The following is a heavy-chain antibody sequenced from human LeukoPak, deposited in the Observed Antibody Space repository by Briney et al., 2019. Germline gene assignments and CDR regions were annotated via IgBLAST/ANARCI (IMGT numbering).Heavy chain of an antibody. CDR3: ARDGATGTGDWFDP. V-gene: IGHV4-31*03. D-gene: IGHD1-1*01. Sequence: SETLSLTCTVSGGSISSGGYYWSWIRQHPGKGLEWIGYSYYSGSAYYNPSLKSRVTISVDTSKNQFSLKLSSVTAADTAVYYCARDGATGTGDWFDPWGQGTLVTVSS. CDR2: SYYSGSA. CDR1: GGSISSGGYY. J-gene: IGHJ5*02.